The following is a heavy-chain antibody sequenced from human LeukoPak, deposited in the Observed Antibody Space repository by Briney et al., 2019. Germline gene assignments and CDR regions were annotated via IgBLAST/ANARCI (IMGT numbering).Heavy chain of an antibody. J-gene: IGHJ6*02. CDR1: GGSISSSSYY. CDR3: ARRDTHSSSWYTSFYYYYGMDV. CDR2: IYYSGST. Sequence: SETLSLTCTVSGGSISSSSYYWGWIRQPPGTGLEWIGSIYYSGSTYYNPSLKSRVTISVDTSKNQFSLKLSSVTAADTAVYYCARRDTHSSSWYTSFYYYYGMDVWGQGTTVTVSS. D-gene: IGHD6-13*01. V-gene: IGHV4-39*01.